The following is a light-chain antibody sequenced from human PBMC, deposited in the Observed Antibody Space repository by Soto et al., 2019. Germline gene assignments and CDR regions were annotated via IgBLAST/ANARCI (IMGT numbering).Light chain of an antibody. J-gene: IGKJ3*01. CDR2: KAS. V-gene: IGKV1-5*03. CDR1: QSISSW. Sequence: DIQMTQSPSTLSASVGDRVTITCRASQSISSWLAWYQQKPGKAPKLLIYKASNLESGVPSRFSGSGSGTEFTLTISSLQPDGVALYYCQQCNSFPCNFGPGTKEHIK. CDR3: QQCNSFPCN.